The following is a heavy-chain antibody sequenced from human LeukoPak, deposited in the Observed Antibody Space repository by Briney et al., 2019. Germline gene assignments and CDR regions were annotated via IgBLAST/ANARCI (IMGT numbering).Heavy chain of an antibody. Sequence: PGGSLRLSCAASGFTFSSCELSWVRQAPGKGLEWVAVIWYDGRNKYYVDSVKGRFTISRDNSKNTVYLQMNSLRAEDTAVYFCARDLSIAVFDYWGQGTLVTVSS. D-gene: IGHD6-19*01. CDR2: IWYDGRNK. J-gene: IGHJ4*02. V-gene: IGHV3-33*08. CDR1: GFTFSSCE. CDR3: ARDLSIAVFDY.